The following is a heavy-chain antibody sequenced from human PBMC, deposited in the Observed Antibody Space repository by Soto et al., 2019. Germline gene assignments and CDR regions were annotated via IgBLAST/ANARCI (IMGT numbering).Heavy chain of an antibody. CDR3: ARGRFDAIVVVPFGYYYYMDV. CDR2: INHSGST. V-gene: IGHV4-34*01. D-gene: IGHD2-2*01. CDR1: GGSFSGYY. J-gene: IGHJ6*03. Sequence: SETLSLTCAVYGGSFSGYYWSWIRQPPGKGLEWIGEINHSGSTNYNPSLKSRVTISVDTSKNQFSLKLSSVTAAATAVYYCARGRFDAIVVVPFGYYYYMDVWGKGTTVTVSS.